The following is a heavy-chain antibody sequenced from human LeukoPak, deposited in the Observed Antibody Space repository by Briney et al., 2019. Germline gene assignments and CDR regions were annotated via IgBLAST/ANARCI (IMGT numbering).Heavy chain of an antibody. CDR1: GFTFSRYA. J-gene: IGHJ4*02. Sequence: PGGSLRLSCAPSGFTFSRYAMSSARQAAGKGLECRSSIGGSGGSTYYGDSVKDRFTISKENSKNSLYLQMNSLRAEDTAVYYCAKEGHSGFLKRNYDYWGQGTLVTVSS. V-gene: IGHV3-23*01. CDR2: IGGSGGST. CDR3: AKEGHSGFLKRNYDY. D-gene: IGHD5-12*01.